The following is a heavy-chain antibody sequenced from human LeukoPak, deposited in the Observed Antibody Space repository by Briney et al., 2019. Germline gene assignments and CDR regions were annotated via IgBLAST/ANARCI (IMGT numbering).Heavy chain of an antibody. V-gene: IGHV1-69*05. CDR3: ARSRQQPAPGDLANWFDP. CDR1: GGTFSSYA. CDR2: IIPIFGTA. D-gene: IGHD6-13*01. J-gene: IGHJ5*02. Sequence: ASVKVSCKASGGTFSSYAFSWVRQAPGQGLEWRGGIIPIFGTANYAQKFQGRVTITTDESTSTAYMELSSLRSEDTAVYYCARSRQQPAPGDLANWFDPWGQGTLVTVSS.